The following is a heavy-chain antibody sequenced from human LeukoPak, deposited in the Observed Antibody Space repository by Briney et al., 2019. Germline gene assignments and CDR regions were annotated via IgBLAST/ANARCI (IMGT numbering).Heavy chain of an antibody. Sequence: ASVKVSCKASGYTFTNYDINWVRQATGQGLEWMGWINPSSGGTNYAQNFQGRVTMTRDTSTSTAYMELSRLRSDDTALYYCAREEGGNYFDYWGQGTLVTVSS. V-gene: IGHV1-2*02. CDR1: GYTFTNYD. CDR2: INPSSGGT. J-gene: IGHJ4*02. D-gene: IGHD2-15*01. CDR3: AREEGGNYFDY.